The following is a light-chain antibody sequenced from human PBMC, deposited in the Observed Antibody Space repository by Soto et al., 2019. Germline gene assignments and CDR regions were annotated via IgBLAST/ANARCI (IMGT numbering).Light chain of an antibody. CDR2: DAS. CDR1: QDIGRF. CDR3: QQLDHYSQST. Sequence: DIQMTQSPSTLSASVGDRVTISCRASQDIGRFLAWYQHKPGKAPKLLIYDASTLQTGDPSRFRGSGFGTQFTRAISGLLPYEFSTYYCQQLDHYSQSTFGQGTKVEIK. V-gene: IGKV1-5*01. J-gene: IGKJ2*01.